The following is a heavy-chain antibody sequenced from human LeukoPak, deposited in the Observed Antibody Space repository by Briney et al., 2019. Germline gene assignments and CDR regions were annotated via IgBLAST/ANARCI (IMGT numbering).Heavy chain of an antibody. V-gene: IGHV1-69*04. CDR1: GGTFSSYA. Sequence: SVKVSCKASGGTFSSYAISWVRQAPRQGLECMGRIIPILDIATYAQKFQGRVTITADKSTSTAYMELSSLSSEDTAVYYCARDQGVTDPPPYGLDVWGQGTTVTVSS. J-gene: IGHJ6*02. CDR3: ARDQGVTDPPPYGLDV. D-gene: IGHD3-10*01. CDR2: IIPILDIA.